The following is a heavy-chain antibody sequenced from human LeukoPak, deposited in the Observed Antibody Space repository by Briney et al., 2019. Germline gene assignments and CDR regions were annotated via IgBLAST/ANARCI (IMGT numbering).Heavy chain of an antibody. V-gene: IGHV1-46*01. J-gene: IGHJ5*02. CDR2: INPSGSST. D-gene: IGHD4-23*01. Sequence: ASVKVSCKASGYAFTRHYMHWVRQAPGQGLEWMGLINPSGSSTIYAQKFQGRVTMTRDMSTSTDYMELSSLRSEDTAVYYCARDNTVGDYAWWFDPWGQGTLVIVSS. CDR3: ARDNTVGDYAWWFDP. CDR1: GYAFTRHY.